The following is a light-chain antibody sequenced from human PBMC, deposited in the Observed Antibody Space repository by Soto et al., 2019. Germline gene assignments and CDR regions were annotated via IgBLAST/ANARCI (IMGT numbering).Light chain of an antibody. CDR2: DVS. CDR3: CSYTSSSTPWV. CDR1: SSDVGGYNY. V-gene: IGLV2-14*03. Sequence: QSVLTQPASVSGSPGQSITISCTGTSSDVGGYNYVSWYQQHPGKAPKLMTYDVSDRPSGVSNRFSASKSGNTASLTISGLQAEDEADYYCCSYTSSSTPWVFGTGTKVTVL. J-gene: IGLJ1*01.